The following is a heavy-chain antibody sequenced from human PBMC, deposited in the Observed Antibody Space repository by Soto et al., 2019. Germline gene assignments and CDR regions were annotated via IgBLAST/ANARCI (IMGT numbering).Heavy chain of an antibody. CDR2: IKQGGREK. V-gene: IGHV3-7*03. CDR1: GFSFSSYW. J-gene: IGHJ5*02. D-gene: IGHD3-16*01. CDR3: AGDGVRNGAYNGWLDP. Sequence: DVQLVESGGDLVQPGGSLRLSCAASGFSFSSYWMTWVRQAPGKGLEWVANIKQGGREKYYVASVKGRFTISRDNGKNLLFLQMDSLTPDDTAVYYCAGDGVRNGAYNGWLDPWGQGTLVTVSS.